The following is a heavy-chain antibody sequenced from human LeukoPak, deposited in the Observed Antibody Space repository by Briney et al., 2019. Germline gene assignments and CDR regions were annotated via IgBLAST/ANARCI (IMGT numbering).Heavy chain of an antibody. J-gene: IGHJ4*02. CDR1: GGSISSYY. V-gene: IGHV4-59*08. CDR3: AGAYSSGLFDN. CDR2: IYYSGST. D-gene: IGHD6-19*01. Sequence: PSETLSLTCTVSGGSISSYYWSWIRQPPGKGLEWIGYIYYSGSTNYNPSLKSRVTISVDTSKNQFSLNLRSVTAADTAVYYCAGAYSSGLFDNWGQGTLVTVSS.